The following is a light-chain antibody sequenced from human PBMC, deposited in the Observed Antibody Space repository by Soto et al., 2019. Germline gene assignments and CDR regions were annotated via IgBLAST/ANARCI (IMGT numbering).Light chain of an antibody. CDR2: GAS. CDR1: QSVSSN. J-gene: IGKJ1*01. V-gene: IGKV3-15*01. Sequence: EIVMTQSPATLSVSPGERATLSCRASQSVSSNLAWYQQKPGQAPRLLIYGASTRATGIPARFSGSGSGTVFTLTISSLQSEDFAVCYCQQYNNWGTFGQGTKVEIK. CDR3: QQYNNWGT.